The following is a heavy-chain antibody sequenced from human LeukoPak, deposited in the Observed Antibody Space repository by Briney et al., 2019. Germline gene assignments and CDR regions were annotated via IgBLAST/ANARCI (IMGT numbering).Heavy chain of an antibody. CDR3: AKSLEMPTIGWFDP. CDR1: GYSIRNGYN. V-gene: IGHV4-38-2*02. Sequence: KASETLSLTCTVSGYSIRNGYNWGWIRLSPGKGLEWLGSIYQSGSTYDNPSLKSRVTLSIDTSKNQFSLKLTSVTAADTAVYYCAKSLEMPTIGWFDPWGQGTLVTVSS. J-gene: IGHJ5*02. CDR2: IYQSGST. D-gene: IGHD5-24*01.